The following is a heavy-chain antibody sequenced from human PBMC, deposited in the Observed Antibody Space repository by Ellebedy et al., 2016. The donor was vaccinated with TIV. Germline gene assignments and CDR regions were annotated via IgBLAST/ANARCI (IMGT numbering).Heavy chain of an antibody. V-gene: IGHV1-2*04. CDR3: ARVGGYGSGSYEGYYGMDV. Sequence: ASVKVSCKASGYTFTSYYMHWVRQAPGQGLEWMGWINPNSGGTNYAQKFQGWVTMTRDTSISTAYMELSRLRSDDTAVYYCARVGGYGSGSYEGYYGMDVWGQGTTVTVSS. CDR2: INPNSGGT. CDR1: GYTFTSYY. J-gene: IGHJ6*02. D-gene: IGHD3-10*01.